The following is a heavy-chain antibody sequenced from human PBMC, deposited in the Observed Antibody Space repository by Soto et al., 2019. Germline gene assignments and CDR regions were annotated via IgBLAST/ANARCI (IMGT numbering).Heavy chain of an antibody. J-gene: IGHJ6*02. Sequence: SLKVSCKASGYTFTSYGISWVRQAPGQGLEWMGWINPRSGDTKYPQKFQGRVTMTRDTSISTAYMELSRLRSDDTAVYYCARDFYYYGLDVWGQGTTVTVSS. V-gene: IGHV1-2*02. CDR3: ARDFYYYGLDV. CDR2: INPRSGDT. CDR1: GYTFTSYG.